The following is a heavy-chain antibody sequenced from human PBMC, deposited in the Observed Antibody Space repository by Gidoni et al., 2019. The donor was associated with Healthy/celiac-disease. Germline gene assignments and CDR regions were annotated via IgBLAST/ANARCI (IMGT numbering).Heavy chain of an antibody. Sequence: EVQLVQSGAEVKQPGESLKISCTGSGYSFTSYWIGWVRQMPGKGLEWMGIIYPGDSDTRYSPSFQGQVTISADKSISTAYLQWSSLKASDTAMYYCARPRTAGTTVVTDAFDIWGQGTMVTVSS. D-gene: IGHD4-17*01. CDR3: ARPRTAGTTVVTDAFDI. CDR1: GYSFTSYW. J-gene: IGHJ3*02. CDR2: IYPGDSDT. V-gene: IGHV5-51*01.